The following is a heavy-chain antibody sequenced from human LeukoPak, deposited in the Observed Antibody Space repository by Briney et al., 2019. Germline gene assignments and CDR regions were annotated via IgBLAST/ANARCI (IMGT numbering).Heavy chain of an antibody. D-gene: IGHD3-10*01. CDR2: ISWNSGSI. CDR3: AKDNYGSGLDY. CDR1: GFTFSSYA. Sequence: PGGSLRLSCAASGFTFSSYAMSWVRQAPGKGLEWVSGISWNSGSIDYADSVKGRFTISRDNAKNSLYLQMNSLRVEDTALYYCAKDNYGSGLDYWGQGTLVTVSS. V-gene: IGHV3-9*01. J-gene: IGHJ4*02.